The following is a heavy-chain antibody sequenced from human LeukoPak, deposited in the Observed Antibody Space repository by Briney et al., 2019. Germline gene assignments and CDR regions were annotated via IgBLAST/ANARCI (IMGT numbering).Heavy chain of an antibody. CDR1: GYTFTGYY. CDR2: INPNSGGT. V-gene: IGHV1-2*02. Sequence: GASAKVSCKASGYTFTGYYMHWVRQAPGQGLEWMGWINPNSGGTNYAQKFQGRVTMTRDTSISTAYMELSRLRSDDTAVYYCARDRELYCSSTSCYYYYYYYMDVWGKGTTVTVSS. J-gene: IGHJ6*03. D-gene: IGHD2-2*01. CDR3: ARDRELYCSSTSCYYYYYYYMDV.